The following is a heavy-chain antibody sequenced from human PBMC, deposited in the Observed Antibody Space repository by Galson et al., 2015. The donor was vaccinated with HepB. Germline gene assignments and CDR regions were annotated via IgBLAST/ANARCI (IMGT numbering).Heavy chain of an antibody. J-gene: IGHJ3*02. CDR3: ARRGGAFDI. V-gene: IGHV3-30-3*01. CDR2: ISYDGSNK. Sequence: SLRLSCAASGFTFSSYAMHWVRQAPGKGLEWVAVISYDGSNKYYADSVKGRFTISRDNSKNTLYLQMNSLRAEDTAVYYCARRGGAFDIWGQGTMVTVSS. D-gene: IGHD3-10*01. CDR1: GFTFSSYA.